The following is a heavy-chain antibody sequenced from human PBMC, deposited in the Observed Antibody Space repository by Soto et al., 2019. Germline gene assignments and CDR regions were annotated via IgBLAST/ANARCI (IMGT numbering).Heavy chain of an antibody. Sequence: QVQLQESGPGLVKPSETLSLTCTVSGGSISTYYWSWIRQPPGKGLEWIGYIYYNGNTNYNPSLKSRDTISVDTSKNQFSLRLRSVSAADTAAKYCARDGSRYDFWSGPYYFDYWGQGTLVTVSS. CDR2: IYYNGNT. CDR1: GGSISTYY. V-gene: IGHV4-59*01. J-gene: IGHJ4*02. CDR3: ARDGSRYDFWSGPYYFDY. D-gene: IGHD3-3*01.